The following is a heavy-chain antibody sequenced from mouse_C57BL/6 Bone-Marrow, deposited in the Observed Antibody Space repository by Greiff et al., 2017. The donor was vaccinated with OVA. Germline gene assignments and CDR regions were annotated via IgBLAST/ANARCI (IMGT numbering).Heavy chain of an antibody. CDR1: GFTFSSYA. CDR2: ISDGGSYT. V-gene: IGHV5-4*01. CDR3: AYWGFAY. D-gene: IGHD4-1*01. Sequence: EVQGVESGGGLVKPGGSLKLSCAASGFTFSSYAMSWVRQTPEKRLEWVATISDGGSYTYYPDNVKGRFTISRDNAKNNLYLQMSHLKSEDTAMYYCAYWGFAYWGQGTLVTVSA. J-gene: IGHJ3*01.